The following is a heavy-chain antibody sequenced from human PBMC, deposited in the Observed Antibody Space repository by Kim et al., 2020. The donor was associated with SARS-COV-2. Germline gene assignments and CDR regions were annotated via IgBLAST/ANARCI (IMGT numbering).Heavy chain of an antibody. J-gene: IGHJ6*02. Sequence: SETLSLTCGVFGDSISNSNLWNWVRRPPEPRLEWMGEICHSWCTNYNPSLKSRDAISVDKSTNQFSQRLSSVNAADPAVYYCARVGPYYSYGMDVWGQGTTVTLSS. CDR2: ICHSWCT. CDR1: GDSISNSNL. V-gene: IGHV4-4*02. CDR3: ARVGPYYSYGMDV.